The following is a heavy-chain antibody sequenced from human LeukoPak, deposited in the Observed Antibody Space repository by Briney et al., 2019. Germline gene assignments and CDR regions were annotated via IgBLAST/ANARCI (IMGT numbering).Heavy chain of an antibody. CDR3: ATGVPTYYDFWSGYFTFDY. D-gene: IGHD3-3*01. J-gene: IGHJ4*02. V-gene: IGHV1-24*01. Sequence: ASVKVSCKVSGYTLTELSMHWVRQAPGKGLEWMGGFDPEDGETIYAQKFQGRVTMTEDTSTDTAYMELSSRRSEDTAVYYCATGVPTYYDFWSGYFTFDYWGQGTLVTVSS. CDR2: FDPEDGET. CDR1: GYTLTELS.